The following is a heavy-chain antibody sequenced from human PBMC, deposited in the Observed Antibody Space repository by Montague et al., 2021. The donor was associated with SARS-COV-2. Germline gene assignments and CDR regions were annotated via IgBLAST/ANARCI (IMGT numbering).Heavy chain of an antibody. CDR1: GGSISSDYY. V-gene: IGHV4-39*07. Sequence: SETLSLTCTVAGGSISSDYYWAWIRQPPGKGLEWIGSKSYSGTTHHNPSLKSRAAISVSTSQNEFSLELSSVTAADTAVYYCARVPKHCDSRNCYSFFDHWGQGTLVSVSS. D-gene: IGHD2-21*02. J-gene: IGHJ4*02. CDR2: KSYSGTT. CDR3: ARVPKHCDSRNCYSFFDH.